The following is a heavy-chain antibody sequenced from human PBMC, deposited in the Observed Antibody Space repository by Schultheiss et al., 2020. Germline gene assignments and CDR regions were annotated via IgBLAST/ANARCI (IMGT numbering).Heavy chain of an antibody. J-gene: IGHJ6*04. Sequence: ESLKISCAASGFTFSSYWMHWVRQAPGKGLVWVSRINSDGSSTSYADSVKGRFTISRDNAKNTLYLQMNSLRAEDTAVYYCARGGEMDYYYGMDVWGKGTTVTVSS. CDR2: INSDGSST. V-gene: IGHV3-74*01. CDR3: ARGGEMDYYYGMDV. D-gene: IGHD3-16*01. CDR1: GFTFSSYW.